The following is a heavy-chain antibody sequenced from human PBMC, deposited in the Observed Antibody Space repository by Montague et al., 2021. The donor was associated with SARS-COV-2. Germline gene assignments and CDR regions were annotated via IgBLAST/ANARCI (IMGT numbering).Heavy chain of an antibody. Sequence: SLRLSCAASGFTFSTYAMTWARQAPGKGLEWVSSISGSGDRTYYADSVKGRFTISRDNSRDTVSLQVDSLRAGDTAVYYCVKWVEGSSELFDFWGQGTLVTVSS. D-gene: IGHD6-6*01. J-gene: IGHJ4*02. CDR1: GFTFSTYA. CDR2: ISGSGDRT. CDR3: VKWVEGSSELFDF. V-gene: IGHV3-23*01.